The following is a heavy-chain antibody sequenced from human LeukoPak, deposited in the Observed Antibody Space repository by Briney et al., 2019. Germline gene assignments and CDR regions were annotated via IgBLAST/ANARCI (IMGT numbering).Heavy chain of an antibody. J-gene: IGHJ4*02. CDR2: ISGRGNTI. CDR3: ARSLGPTKPFDF. D-gene: IGHD5-24*01. CDR1: GFVFNSYE. Sequence: GGSLRLSCVASGFVFNSYEMSWVRQAPGKGLEWLSYISGRGNTIYYADSVTGRFTTTRDNAKLSLYMQMNTLRAEDTAIYYCARSLGPTKPFDFWGKGTPVTVSS. V-gene: IGHV3-48*03.